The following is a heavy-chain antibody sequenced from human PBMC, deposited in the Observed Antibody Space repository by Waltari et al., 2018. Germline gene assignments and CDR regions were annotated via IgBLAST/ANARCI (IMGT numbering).Heavy chain of an antibody. CDR1: GFTFSSYW. J-gene: IGHJ6*02. CDR3: ARGYDFWSGSFYYYYGMDV. Sequence: EVQLVESGGGLVQPGGSLRLSCAASGFTFSSYWMSWVRQAPGKGLEWVANIKQDGSEKYYVDSVKCRFTISRDNAKNSLYLQMNSLRAEDTAVYYCARGYDFWSGSFYYYYGMDVWGQGTTVTVSS. V-gene: IGHV3-7*01. CDR2: IKQDGSEK. D-gene: IGHD3-3*01.